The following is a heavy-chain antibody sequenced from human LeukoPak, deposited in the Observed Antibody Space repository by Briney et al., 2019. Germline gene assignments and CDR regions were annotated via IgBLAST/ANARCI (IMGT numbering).Heavy chain of an antibody. V-gene: IGHV3-30*18. CDR2: ISYDGSDK. J-gene: IGHJ3*02. D-gene: IGHD5-18*01. CDR1: GFSFSTYG. Sequence: GRSLRLSCAASGFSFSTYGMHWVRQAPGKGLEWVAVISYDGSDKYYADSVKGRFTISRDNSKNTLYLQMNSLRAEDTAVYYCAKDRGTGIQLWSWEDAFDIWGQGTMVTVSS. CDR3: AKDRGTGIQLWSWEDAFDI.